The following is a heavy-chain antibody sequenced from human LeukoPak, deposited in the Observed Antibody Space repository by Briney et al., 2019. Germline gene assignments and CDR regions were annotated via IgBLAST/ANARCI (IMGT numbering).Heavy chain of an antibody. CDR1: GGSTSPYY. CDR2: VSYSGSA. Sequence: PSETLSLTCSVSGGSTSPYYWSWVRQPPGKELEWIGYVSYSGSADYNPSLKSRVIISIDTSKNQFSLRLSSLTAADTAVYYCARENDRYGRIDYWGQGTQVTVSS. CDR3: ARENDRYGRIDY. D-gene: IGHD5-18*01. J-gene: IGHJ4*02. V-gene: IGHV4-59*01.